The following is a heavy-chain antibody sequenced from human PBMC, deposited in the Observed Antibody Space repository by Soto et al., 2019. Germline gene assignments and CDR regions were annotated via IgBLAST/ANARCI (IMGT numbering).Heavy chain of an antibody. CDR3: ARDKSPYSSGWHNRHFDY. J-gene: IGHJ4*02. V-gene: IGHV3-30-3*01. Sequence: QVQLVESGGGVVQPGRSLRLSCAASGFTFSSYAMHWVRQAPGKGLEWVTIISYDGSNKYYADSVKGRFTISRDKSKNTLDLQMNILRAEDTAVYYCARDKSPYSSGWHNRHFDYWGQGTLVTVSS. CDR2: ISYDGSNK. D-gene: IGHD6-19*01. CDR1: GFTFSSYA.